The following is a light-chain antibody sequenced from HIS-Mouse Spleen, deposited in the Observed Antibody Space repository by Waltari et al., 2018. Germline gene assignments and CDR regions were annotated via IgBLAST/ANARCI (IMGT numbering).Light chain of an antibody. V-gene: IGLV1-51*01. J-gene: IGLJ7*02. CDR1: SSNIGTNY. CDR2: DNN. CDR3: GTWDSSLSAAV. Sequence: QSVFTQPPSVSAAPGQKVTISCSGSSSNIGTNYVSGYQQPPVTAPKLLIYDNNKRPSGIPDRFSGSKSGTSATLGITGLQTGDEADYYCGTWDSSLSAAVFGGGTQLTAL.